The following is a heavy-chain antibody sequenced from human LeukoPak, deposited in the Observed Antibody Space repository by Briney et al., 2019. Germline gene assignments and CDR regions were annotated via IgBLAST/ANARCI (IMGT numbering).Heavy chain of an antibody. Sequence: PSETLSLTCTVSGGSISSYYWSWIRQPPGKGLEWIGYIYYSGSTNYNPSLKSRVTISVDTSKNQFSLKLSSVTAADTAVYYCARAGGNSYYYHYGMDVWGQGTTVTVSS. CDR3: ARAGGNSYYYHYGMDV. D-gene: IGHD4-23*01. J-gene: IGHJ6*02. V-gene: IGHV4-59*01. CDR2: IYYSGST. CDR1: GGSISSYY.